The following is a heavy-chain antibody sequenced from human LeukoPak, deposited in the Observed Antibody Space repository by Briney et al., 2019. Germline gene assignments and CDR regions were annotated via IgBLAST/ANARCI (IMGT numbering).Heavy chain of an antibody. CDR1: GFTFSSYW. CDR2: INQDGSQK. V-gene: IGHV3-7*01. D-gene: IGHD3-16*02. J-gene: IGHJ4*02. CDR3: ATLMITFGGVIVSNFDY. Sequence: GGSLRLSCAASGFTFSSYWMTWVRQAPGKGLEWVANINQDGSQKYYLDSVKGRFTISGDNAKNSLYLQMNSLRAEDTAVYYCATLMITFGGVIVSNFDYWGQGSLVTVSS.